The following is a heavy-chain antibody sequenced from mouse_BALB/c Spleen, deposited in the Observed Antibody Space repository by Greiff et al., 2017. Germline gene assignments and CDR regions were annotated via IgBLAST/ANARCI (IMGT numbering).Heavy chain of an antibody. J-gene: IGHJ4*01. CDR3: ARRGLGYAMDY. D-gene: IGHD3-3*01. Sequence: QVQLKESGAELAKPGASVKMSCKASGYTFTSYWMHWVKQRPGQGLEWIGYINPSTGYTEYNQKFKDKATLTADKSSSTAYMQLSSLTSEDSAVYYCARRGLGYAMDYWGQGTSVTVSS. CDR2: INPSTGYT. V-gene: IGHV1-7*01. CDR1: GYTFTSYW.